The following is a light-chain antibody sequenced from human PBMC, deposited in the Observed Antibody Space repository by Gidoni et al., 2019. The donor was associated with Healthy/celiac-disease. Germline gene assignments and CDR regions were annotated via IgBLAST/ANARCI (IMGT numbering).Light chain of an antibody. J-gene: IGKJ1*01. CDR3: QQYGSSPWT. CDR2: GAS. CDR1: QRVSSSY. V-gene: IGKV3-20*01. Sequence: DIVLTQSPGTLSLSPGERATLSCRASQRVSSSYLAWYPQKPGQAPRLLIYGASRRATGIPDRFSGSGPGTDFTLTISRLEPEDFAVYYCQQYGSSPWTFGQGTKVEIK.